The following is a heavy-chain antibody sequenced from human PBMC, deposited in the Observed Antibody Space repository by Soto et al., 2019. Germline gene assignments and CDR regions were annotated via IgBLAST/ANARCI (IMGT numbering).Heavy chain of an antibody. V-gene: IGHV1-46*03. D-gene: IGHD6-13*01. Sequence: QVQLVQSGAEVKKPGASVRVSCKASGYTFTSYYIHWVRQAPGQGPEWMGMISPSSGGTDYAQKFQGRVTMARDTATSTVYMELSSLRSEDTAVYFCTRSIIPTAGSDAFDLCGDGTVVTVSS. CDR3: TRSIIPTAGSDAFDL. CDR2: ISPSSGGT. J-gene: IGHJ3*01. CDR1: GYTFTSYY.